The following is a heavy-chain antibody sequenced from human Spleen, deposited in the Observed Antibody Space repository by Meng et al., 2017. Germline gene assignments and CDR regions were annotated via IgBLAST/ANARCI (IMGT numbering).Heavy chain of an antibody. D-gene: IGHD4-11*01. J-gene: IGHJ4*02. Sequence: GESLKISCAASGFTFSNAWMTWVRQAPGKGLEWIGRMKSNVDGGTVDYAAAVKGRFFISRDDSENTFYLQMNSLKNEDTAVYYCAKEGSWVGDHSSFDYWGQGTLVTVSS. CDR1: GFTFSNAW. CDR3: AKEGSWVGDHSSFDY. CDR2: MKSNVDGGTV. V-gene: IGHV3-15*01.